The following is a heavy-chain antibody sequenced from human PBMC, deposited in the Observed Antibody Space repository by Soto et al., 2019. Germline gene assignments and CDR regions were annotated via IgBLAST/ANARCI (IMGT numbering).Heavy chain of an antibody. CDR1: GGSISSGDYY. CDR2: IYYSGST. Sequence: QVQLQESGPGLVKPSQTLSLTCTVSGGSISSGDYYWSWIRQPPGKGLEWIGYIYYSGSTYYNPSLKSRVTISVDTSKHQFSLKLSSVTAADTAVYYCVRWLGYGPHFDYWGQGTLVTVSS. J-gene: IGHJ4*02. V-gene: IGHV4-30-4*01. CDR3: VRWLGYGPHFDY. D-gene: IGHD5-12*01.